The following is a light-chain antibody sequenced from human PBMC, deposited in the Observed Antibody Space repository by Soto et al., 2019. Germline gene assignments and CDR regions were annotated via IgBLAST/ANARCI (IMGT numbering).Light chain of an antibody. J-gene: IGKJ1*01. CDR2: GAS. Sequence: EIVMTQSPATLSVSPGERATLSCRASQSISSKLAWYQQKPGQPPRLLIYGASTRATGIPARFSGTGSGTEFTLTITSLQSEDFAVYYCQEYNNWPWTFGQGTKVDIK. V-gene: IGKV3-15*01. CDR3: QEYNNWPWT. CDR1: QSISSK.